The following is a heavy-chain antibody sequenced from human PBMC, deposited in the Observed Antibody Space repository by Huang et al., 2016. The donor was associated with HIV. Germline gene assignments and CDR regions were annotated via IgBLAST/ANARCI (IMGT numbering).Heavy chain of an antibody. V-gene: IGHV3-30*02. D-gene: IGHD2-21*02. CDR2: IRFEGCNK. J-gene: IGHJ4*02. Sequence: QEQLVESGGGVVQPGGSLRLSCATSGFSFSHYGMHWVRQAPGKGLEWVAFIRFEGCNKHYADSAKGRFTISRDNSKKMLFLEMNSLRGDDTAFYYCATDLGGYSFDYWGQGALVSVSS. CDR3: ATDLGGYSFDY. CDR1: GFSFSHYG.